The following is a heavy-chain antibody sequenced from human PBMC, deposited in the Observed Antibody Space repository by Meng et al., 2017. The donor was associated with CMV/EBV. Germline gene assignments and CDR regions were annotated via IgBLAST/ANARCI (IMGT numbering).Heavy chain of an antibody. V-gene: IGHV3-53*01. CDR1: GFTVSSNY. CDR3: ARDNSYYDSSGYPTPDWYFDL. CDR2: IYSGGST. D-gene: IGHD3-22*01. J-gene: IGHJ2*01. Sequence: GESLKISCAAPGFTVSSNYMSWVRQAPGKGLEWVSVIYSGGSTYYADSVKGRFTISRDNSKNTLYLQMNSLRAEDTAVYYCARDNSYYDSSGYPTPDWYFDLWGRGTLVTVSS.